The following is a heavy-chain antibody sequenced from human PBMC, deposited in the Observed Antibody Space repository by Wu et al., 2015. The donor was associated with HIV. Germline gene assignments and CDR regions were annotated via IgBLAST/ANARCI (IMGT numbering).Heavy chain of an antibody. CDR2: IIPIFGTA. J-gene: IGHJ6*02. D-gene: IGHD2-2*01. V-gene: IGHV1-69*12. CDR1: GGTFSSYA. Sequence: QVQLVQSGAEVKKPGSSVKVSCKASGGTFSSYAISWVRQAPGQGLEWMGGIIPIFGTANYAQKFQGRVTITADESTSTAYMELSSLRSEDTAVYYCARGLRDCSSTSCSRPLYYYYGMDVWGQGTTVTVSS. CDR3: ARGLRDCSSTSCSRPLYYYYGMDV.